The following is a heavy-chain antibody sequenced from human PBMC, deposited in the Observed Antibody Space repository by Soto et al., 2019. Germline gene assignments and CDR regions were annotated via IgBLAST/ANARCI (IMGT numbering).Heavy chain of an antibody. V-gene: IGHV3-15*07. CDR1: GFTFSNAW. CDR2: IKSKTDGGTT. CDR3: STDKVLLPLLRFLEWSYLDY. J-gene: IGHJ4*02. D-gene: IGHD3-3*01. Sequence: PGGSLRLSCAASGFTFSNAWMNWVRQAPGKGLEWVGRIKSKTDGGTTDYAAPVKGRFTISRDDSKNTLYLQMNSLKTEDTAVYYFSTDKVLLPLLRFLEWSYLDYWGQGTLVTVSS.